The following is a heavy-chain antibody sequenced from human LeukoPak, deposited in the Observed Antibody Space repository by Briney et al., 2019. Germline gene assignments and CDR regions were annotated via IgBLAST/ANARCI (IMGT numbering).Heavy chain of an antibody. Sequence: PGGSLRLSCAASGFTFSSYTMSWVRQAPGKGLEWVSTITTSDGNTYYADSVKGRFTVSRDNSKNTLYLQMNSLRAEDTAVYYCAKLGYWGQGTLVTVSS. V-gene: IGHV3-23*01. D-gene: IGHD7-27*01. CDR3: AKLGY. J-gene: IGHJ4*02. CDR2: ITTSDGNT. CDR1: GFTFSSYT.